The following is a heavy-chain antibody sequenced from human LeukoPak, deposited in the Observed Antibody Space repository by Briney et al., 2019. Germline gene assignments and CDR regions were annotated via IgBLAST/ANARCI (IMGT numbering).Heavy chain of an antibody. CDR1: GGTFSSCA. Sequence: ASVKVSCKASGGTFSSCAISWVRQAPGQGLEWMGGIIPIFGTANYAQKFQGRVTITADESTSTAYMELSSLRSEDTAVYYCARDHSSIAVAGSFDYWGQGTLVTVSS. J-gene: IGHJ4*02. CDR3: ARDHSSIAVAGSFDY. D-gene: IGHD6-19*01. CDR2: IIPIFGTA. V-gene: IGHV1-69*13.